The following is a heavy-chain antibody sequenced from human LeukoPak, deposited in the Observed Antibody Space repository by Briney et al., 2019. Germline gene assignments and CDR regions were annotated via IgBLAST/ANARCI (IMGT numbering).Heavy chain of an antibody. J-gene: IGHJ4*02. D-gene: IGHD3-16*01. CDR1: GFTFSSHD. Sequence: GGSLRLSCAASGFTFSSHDMHWVRQAPGKGLEWVSIISYDGGKKDYADSVKGRFTISRDNSKNTLYLQMNSLRAEDTAVYYCAIVGHYWGQGTLVTVSS. CDR2: ISYDGGKK. V-gene: IGHV3-30*03. CDR3: AIVGHY.